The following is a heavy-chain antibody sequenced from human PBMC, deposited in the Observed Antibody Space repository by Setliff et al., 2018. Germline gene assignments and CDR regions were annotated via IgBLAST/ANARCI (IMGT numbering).Heavy chain of an antibody. CDR3: VRGPGPRVVVAMPFDH. V-gene: IGHV1-46*01. Sequence: RASVKVSCKASGYTLSKYYMHWVRQAPGQGLEWMGIINPSGGLTKYAQKFQGRVTMTSDTFTNTVYLEVSSLRSEDTAVYYCVRGPGPRVVVAMPFDHWGQGALVTVSS. CDR1: GYTLSKYY. J-gene: IGHJ4*02. D-gene: IGHD3-22*01. CDR2: INPSGGLT.